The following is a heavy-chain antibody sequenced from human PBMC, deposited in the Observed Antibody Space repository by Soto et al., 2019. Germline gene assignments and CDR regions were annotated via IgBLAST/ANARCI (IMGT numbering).Heavy chain of an antibody. CDR1: GFTFDDYA. D-gene: IGHD2-2*01. Sequence: EVQLVESGGGLVQPGRSLRLSCAASGFTFDDYAMHWVRQAPGKGLEWVSGISWNSGSIGYADSVKGRFTISRDNAKNSLYLQMNNLRAEDTALYYCAIDKDAQLHASNFDYWGQGTLVTVSS. CDR3: AIDKDAQLHASNFDY. J-gene: IGHJ4*02. CDR2: ISWNSGSI. V-gene: IGHV3-9*01.